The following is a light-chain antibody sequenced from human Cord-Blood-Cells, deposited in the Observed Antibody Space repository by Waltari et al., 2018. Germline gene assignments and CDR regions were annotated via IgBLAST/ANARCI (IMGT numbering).Light chain of an antibody. Sequence: ASITCSGDKLGDKYACWYQQKPGQSPVLVIYQDSKRPSGIPERFSGSNSGNTATLTISGTQAMDEADYYCQAWDSSTWVFGGGTKLTVL. J-gene: IGLJ3*02. CDR3: QAWDSSTWV. V-gene: IGLV3-1*01. CDR1: KLGDKY. CDR2: QDS.